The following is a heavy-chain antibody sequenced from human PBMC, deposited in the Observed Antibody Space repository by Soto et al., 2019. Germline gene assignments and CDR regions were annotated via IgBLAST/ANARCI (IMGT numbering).Heavy chain of an antibody. Sequence: QVRLVQSGAEVKKPGSSVQVSCKASGGTFSTYAVSGVRQAPGQGLEWMGGIIPIFRTANYAQKFQGRATVTADESTSTAYMELSSLRSEDTAVYYCARRYCISTSCHYYGMDVWGQGTTVTVSS. J-gene: IGHJ6*02. CDR1: GGTFSTYA. CDR2: IIPIFRTA. V-gene: IGHV1-69*12. D-gene: IGHD2-2*01. CDR3: ARRYCISTSCHYYGMDV.